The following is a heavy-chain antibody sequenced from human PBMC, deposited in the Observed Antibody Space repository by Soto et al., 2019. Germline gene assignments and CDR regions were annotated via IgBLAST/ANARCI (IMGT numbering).Heavy chain of an antibody. Sequence: GGSLRLSCAASGFTFSRYSMNWVRQAPGKGLEWVSSISGSSSYIYYADSVKGRFTISRDNAKNSLYLQMNSLRAEDTAVYYCARDFRNYDFWSGYYDYWGQGTLVTVSS. J-gene: IGHJ4*02. CDR1: GFTFSRYS. CDR2: ISGSSSYI. D-gene: IGHD3-3*01. CDR3: ARDFRNYDFWSGYYDY. V-gene: IGHV3-21*01.